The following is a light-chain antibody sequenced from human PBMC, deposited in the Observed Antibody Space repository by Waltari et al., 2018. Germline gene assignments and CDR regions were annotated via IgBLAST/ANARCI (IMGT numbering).Light chain of an antibody. CDR1: QSIRTD. J-gene: IGKJ5*01. CDR2: GAS. Sequence: CRTSQSIRTDVSGYQQKPGKAPRVLIYGASILETGVPSRFSGSGSGTDFTLTISGLQPEDVATYYCQQSYSSPPITFGQGTRLEIK. CDR3: QQSYSSPPIT. V-gene: IGKV1-39*01.